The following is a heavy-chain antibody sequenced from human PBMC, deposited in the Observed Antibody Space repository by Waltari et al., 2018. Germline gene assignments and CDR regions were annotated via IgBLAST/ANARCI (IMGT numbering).Heavy chain of an antibody. V-gene: IGHV3-74*01. J-gene: IGHJ4*02. Sequence: EVQLVESGGDLVQPGGSLRLSCAASGFTFTSSWMHWVRQAPGKGLVWLSLITSDGSTTSYGDSVKGRFTISRDNAKNTLYLQMNSLRAEDTAVYYCSAGTVYWGQGILVTVSS. D-gene: IGHD1-26*01. CDR3: SAGTVY. CDR2: ITSDGSTT. CDR1: GFTFTSSW.